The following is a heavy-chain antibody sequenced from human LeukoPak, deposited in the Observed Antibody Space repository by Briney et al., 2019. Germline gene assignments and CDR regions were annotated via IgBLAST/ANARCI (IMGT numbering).Heavy chain of an antibody. CDR1: GYSISSGYY. Sequence: PSETLSLTCAVSGYSISSGYYWGLVRQPPGKGLEWIGGIYHSGSTYYNPSLKSRVTISVDTSKNQFSLKLSSVTAADTAVYYCARPGYYDFWSGYRDAFDIWGQGTMVTVSS. CDR2: IYHSGST. D-gene: IGHD3-3*01. V-gene: IGHV4-38-2*01. CDR3: ARPGYYDFWSGYRDAFDI. J-gene: IGHJ3*02.